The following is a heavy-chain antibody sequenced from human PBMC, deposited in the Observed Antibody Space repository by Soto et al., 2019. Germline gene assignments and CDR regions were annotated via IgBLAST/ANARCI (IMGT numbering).Heavy chain of an antibody. CDR3: ARETGDVWYFDY. D-gene: IGHD7-27*01. V-gene: IGHV4-34*01. CDR2: INHSGST. Sequence: SETLSLTCAVYGGSFSGYYWSWVRQPPGKGLEWIGEINHSGSTNYNPSLKSRVTISVDTSKNQFSLKLGSVTAADTAVYYCARETGDVWYFDYWGQGTLVTVSS. CDR1: GGSFSGYY. J-gene: IGHJ4*02.